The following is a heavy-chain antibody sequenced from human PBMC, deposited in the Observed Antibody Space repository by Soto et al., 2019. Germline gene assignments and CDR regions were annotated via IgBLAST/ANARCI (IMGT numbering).Heavy chain of an antibody. Sequence: SETLSLTCTVSGDSISSYYWSWIRQPPGKGLEWIGYIFHTGSANYNPSLKSRVTISVDTSKNQFSPKLSSVTAADTAVYYCAREYSGYDFPHGYYYYYYMDVWGKGTTVTVSS. V-gene: IGHV4-59*12. CDR3: AREYSGYDFPHGYYYYYYMDV. CDR1: GDSISSYY. CDR2: IFHTGSA. J-gene: IGHJ6*03. D-gene: IGHD5-12*01.